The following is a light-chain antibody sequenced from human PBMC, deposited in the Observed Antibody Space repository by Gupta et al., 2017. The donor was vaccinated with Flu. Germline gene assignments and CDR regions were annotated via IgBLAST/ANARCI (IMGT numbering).Light chain of an antibody. CDR2: FAS. CDR1: EFLLHNNGYNY. V-gene: IGKV2-28*01. J-gene: IGKJ2*03. CDR3: MQTRRFPHS. Sequence: LMTQSTVSLAVTPGEPASMSCKSDEFLLHNNGYNYLDWYVQKPGQSPQLLIYFASNRAPGVPHRVRGSGSGTNITLTISSVGAEDVGLYYCMQTRRFPHSSGRGTKLEI.